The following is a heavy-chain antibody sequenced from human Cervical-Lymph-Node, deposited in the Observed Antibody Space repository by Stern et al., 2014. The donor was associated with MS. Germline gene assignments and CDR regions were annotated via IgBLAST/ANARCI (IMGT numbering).Heavy chain of an antibody. CDR2: ISWSSGKI. D-gene: IGHD2-15*01. CDR3: ARAIGFCSGGNCEPYYYYGIDV. Sequence: EVQLLESGGDLVQPGRSLRLSCAASGFRFDDYAMYWVRQAPGKGLEWVSGISWSSGKIGYADYVKGRFTISRDNVKNYLCLQLNSLRSEDTASYYCARAIGFCSGGNCEPYYYYGIDVWGQGTRVTVSS. CDR1: GFRFDDYA. V-gene: IGHV3-9*01. J-gene: IGHJ6*02.